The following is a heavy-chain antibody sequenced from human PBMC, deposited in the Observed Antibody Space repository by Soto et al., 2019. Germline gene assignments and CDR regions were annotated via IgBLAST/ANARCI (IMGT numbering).Heavy chain of an antibody. D-gene: IGHD3-10*01. CDR2: IYYSGSA. J-gene: IGHJ4*02. V-gene: IGHV4-39*07. CDR1: GDSISSSSYY. CDR3: ARVAGDYGSGSYYKGGRIFDHGSACIDY. Sequence: SETLSLTYTVSGDSISSSSYYWGWIRQPPGKGLEWIGTIYYSGSANYNPSLKSRVTVSVDTSKNQFSLKLSSVTAADTAVYYCARVAGDYGSGSYYKGGRIFDHGSACIDYWGQGTLVTVSS.